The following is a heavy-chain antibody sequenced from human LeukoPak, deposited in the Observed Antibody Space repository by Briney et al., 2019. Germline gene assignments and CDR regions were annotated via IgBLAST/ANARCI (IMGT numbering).Heavy chain of an antibody. V-gene: IGHV3-30*02. J-gene: IGHJ6*03. CDR3: AKDRCSNGIGCYYYYMDV. CDR2: IRYNGNNQ. CDR1: GFTFNNYG. D-gene: IGHD2-8*01. Sequence: GSLRLSCAASGFTFNNYGMHWVRQAPGKGLEWVAFIRYNGNNQYYADSVKGRFTISRDNSKNTLYLQMNSLRAEDTAVYYCAKDRCSNGIGCYYYYMDVWGKGTTVTISS.